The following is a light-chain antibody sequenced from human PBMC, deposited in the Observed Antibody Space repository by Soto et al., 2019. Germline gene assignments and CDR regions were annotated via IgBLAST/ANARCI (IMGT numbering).Light chain of an antibody. CDR1: SSDVGGYNY. Sequence: QSVLTQPPSASGSPGQSVTISCTGTSSDVGGYNYVSWYQQHPGKAPKLMIYEVSKRPSGVPDRLSGSKSGNTASLTASGLQVEDEADYYCASYTGSDTLVFGGGTKLTVL. CDR2: EVS. V-gene: IGLV2-8*01. CDR3: ASYTGSDTLV. J-gene: IGLJ2*01.